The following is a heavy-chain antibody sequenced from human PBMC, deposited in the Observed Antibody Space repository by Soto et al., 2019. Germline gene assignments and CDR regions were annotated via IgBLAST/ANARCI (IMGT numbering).Heavy chain of an antibody. D-gene: IGHD3-3*01. CDR3: AKDGHYDFWSGPPIVYGMDV. CDR2: ISYDGSNK. CDR1: GFTCSSYG. V-gene: IGHV3-30*18. Sequence: PGGSLRLSCGASGFTCSSYGRHWVRQDPGKGLEWVAVISYDGSNKYYADSVKGRFTISRDNSKNTLYLQMNSLRAEDTAVYYCAKDGHYDFWSGPPIVYGMDVWGQGTTVTVSS. J-gene: IGHJ6*02.